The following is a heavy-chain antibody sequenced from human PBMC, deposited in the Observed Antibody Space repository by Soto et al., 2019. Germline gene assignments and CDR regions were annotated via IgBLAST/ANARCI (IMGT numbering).Heavy chain of an antibody. CDR1: GGSISSSSYY. V-gene: IGHV4-39*07. D-gene: IGHD3-3*01. J-gene: IGHJ5*02. Sequence: SETLSLTCTVSGGSISSSSYYWGWIRQPPGKGLEWIGSIYYSGSTYYNPSLKSRVTISVDTSKNQFSLKLSSVTAADTAVYYCARGYGFWSGYYTADPWGQGTLVTVSS. CDR3: ARGYGFWSGYYTADP. CDR2: IYYSGST.